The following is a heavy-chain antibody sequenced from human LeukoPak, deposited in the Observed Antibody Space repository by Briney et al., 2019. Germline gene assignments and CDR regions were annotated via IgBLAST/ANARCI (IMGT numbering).Heavy chain of an antibody. CDR3: TRHRYCSGGSCYDS. Sequence: ASVKVSCKASGYTFTGYYMHWVRQAPGQGLEWMGWINPNSGGTNYAQKFQGRVTMTRDTSISTAYMELSRLRSDDTAVYYCTRHRYCSGGSCYDSWGQGTLVTVSS. CDR1: GYTFTGYY. J-gene: IGHJ4*02. D-gene: IGHD2-15*01. V-gene: IGHV1-2*02. CDR2: INPNSGGT.